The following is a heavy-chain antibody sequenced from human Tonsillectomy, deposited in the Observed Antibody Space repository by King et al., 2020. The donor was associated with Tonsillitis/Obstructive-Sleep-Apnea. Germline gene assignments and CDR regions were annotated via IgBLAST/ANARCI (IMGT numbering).Heavy chain of an antibody. J-gene: IGHJ4*02. CDR3: TRHPGTDPGEAAY. CDR2: FHPADSDS. CDR1: GYSFTSYW. Sequence: QLVQSGAEVKKPGESLKISCKGSGYSFTSYWIGWVRQMPGKGLEWMGIFHPADSDSTYNPSFQGQVTISADKSISTAYLQWNSLKASDTAIYYCTRHPGTDPGEAAYGGQGTLVTVSA. D-gene: IGHD6-25*01. V-gene: IGHV5-51*01.